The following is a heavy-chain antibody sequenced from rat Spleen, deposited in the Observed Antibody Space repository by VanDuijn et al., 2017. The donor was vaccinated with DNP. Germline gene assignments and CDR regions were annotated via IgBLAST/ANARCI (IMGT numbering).Heavy chain of an antibody. V-gene: IGHV5S13*01. CDR3: ASIAAISPRDY. Sequence: EVQLVESGGDLVQPGRSLKLSCVASEFTFSKSDVAWVRQAPTGGLEWVASISTSGGSTYYPGSVKGRFTISRDNAKNTLYLQVNSLRSEDTATYYCASIAAISPRDYWGQGVMVTVSS. D-gene: IGHD1-2*01. J-gene: IGHJ2*01. CDR1: EFTFSKSD. CDR2: ISTSGGST.